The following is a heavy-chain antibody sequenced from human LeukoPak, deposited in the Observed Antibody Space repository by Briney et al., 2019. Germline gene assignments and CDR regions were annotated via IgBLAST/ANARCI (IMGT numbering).Heavy chain of an antibody. V-gene: IGHV3-11*01. CDR3: ASPSPDYYDSSGSYYYYMDV. D-gene: IGHD3-22*01. Sequence: GGSLRLSCAASGFTFSDYYMSWIRQAPGKGLEWGSYISSSGSTIYYADSVKGRFTISRDNANNSLYLQMNSLRAEDTAVYYCASPSPDYYDSSGSYYYYMDVWGKGTTVTVSS. J-gene: IGHJ6*03. CDR1: GFTFSDYY. CDR2: ISSSGSTI.